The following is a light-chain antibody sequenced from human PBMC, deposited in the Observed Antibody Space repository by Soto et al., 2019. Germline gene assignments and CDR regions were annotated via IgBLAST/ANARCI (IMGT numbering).Light chain of an antibody. V-gene: IGLV2-14*03. CDR3: SSYTSSRTLV. CDR2: DVS. CDR1: SSDVGGYNY. J-gene: IGLJ3*02. Sequence: QSALTQPASVSGSPGQSITISCTGTSSDVGGYNYVSWYQQHPGKVPKLMIYDVSNRPSGVSTRFSGSKSGNTASLTISGLQAEDEADYYCSSYTSSRTLVFGGGTQLTVL.